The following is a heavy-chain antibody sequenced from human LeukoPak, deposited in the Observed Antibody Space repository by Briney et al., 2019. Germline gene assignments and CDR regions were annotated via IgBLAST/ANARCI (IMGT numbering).Heavy chain of an antibody. V-gene: IGHV5-51*01. CDR3: LLYDYGSKGGKWFDP. CDR1: GYSFTSYW. J-gene: IGHJ5*02. D-gene: IGHD4-17*01. CDR2: IYPGDSDT. Sequence: PGESLKISCKGSGYSFTSYWIGWVRQMPGKGLEWMGIIYPGDSDTRYSPSFQGQVTISADKSISTAYLQWSSLKASDTAMYYCLLYDYGSKGGKWFDPWGQGTLVTVSS.